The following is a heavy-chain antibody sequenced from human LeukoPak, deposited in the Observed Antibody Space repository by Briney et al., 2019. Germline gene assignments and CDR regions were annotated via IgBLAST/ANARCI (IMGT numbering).Heavy chain of an antibody. J-gene: IGHJ2*01. Sequence: ASVKVSCKASGGTFSSYALSWVRQAPGQGLEWMGGIIPIFGTPKYAQRFQGRVTITADGSTSTAYMELGSLRSEDTAVYFCARRCYGGNCYSNYFDLWGRGTLVTVSS. CDR3: ARRCYGGNCYSNYFDL. D-gene: IGHD2-15*01. CDR1: GGTFSSYA. CDR2: IIPIFGTP. V-gene: IGHV1-69*13.